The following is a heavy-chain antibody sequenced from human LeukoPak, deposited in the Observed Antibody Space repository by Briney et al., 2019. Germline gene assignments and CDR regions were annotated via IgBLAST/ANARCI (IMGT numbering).Heavy chain of an antibody. J-gene: IGHJ4*02. D-gene: IGHD2-2*01. CDR2: IWDDGSNK. V-gene: IGHV3-33*01. CDR3: ARTMYQPLLYFDY. CDR1: GFTFSSYG. Sequence: GGSLRLACAASGFTFSSYGMRWVSQAPGKGLEWVAAIWDDGSNKYYADSVKGRFTISRDNSKNTLYLQMNSLRAEDTAVYYCARTMYQPLLYFDYWGQGTLVSVSS.